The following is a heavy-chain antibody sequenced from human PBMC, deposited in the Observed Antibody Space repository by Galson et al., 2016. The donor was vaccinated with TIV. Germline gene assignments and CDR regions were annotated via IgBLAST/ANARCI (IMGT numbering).Heavy chain of an antibody. D-gene: IGHD2-2*02. J-gene: IGHJ5*02. CDR1: GFTFGTYT. CDR3: AKELVNSRELDEIGTAATPFDL. CDR2: ISGNSRYI. Sequence: SLRLSCAASGFTFGTYTMNWVRLTPGKGLEWVASISGNSRYIYYTDSLMGRFTISRDNSKNTLHLQLNGLGPEDTAVYYCAKELVNSRELDEIGTAATPFDLWGQGALVTVSS. V-gene: IGHV3-21*06.